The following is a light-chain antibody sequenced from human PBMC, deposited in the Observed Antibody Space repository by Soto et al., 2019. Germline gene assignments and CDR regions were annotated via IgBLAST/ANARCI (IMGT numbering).Light chain of an antibody. CDR1: QGISSY. CDR3: QQLNSYPLT. Sequence: IQLTQSPSSLSASVGDRVTITCRASQGISSYLAWYQQKPGKAPKLLIYAASTLQSGVPSRFRGSGSGTDFPLTISSLQPEDFATYYCQQLNSYPLTFGPGTKVDIK. J-gene: IGKJ3*01. CDR2: AAS. V-gene: IGKV1-9*01.